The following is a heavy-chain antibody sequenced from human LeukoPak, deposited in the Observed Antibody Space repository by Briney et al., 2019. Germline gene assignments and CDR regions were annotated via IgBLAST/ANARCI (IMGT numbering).Heavy chain of an antibody. CDR1: GFSFSGYW. V-gene: IGHV3-7*01. J-gene: IGHJ4*02. CDR3: ARVLRVSYYFDY. Sequence: GGSLRLSCAASGFSFSGYWMTWVRQAPGKGLEWVANIKLDGSEKYYVDSVKGRFTISRDNAKNSLYLQMNSLRAEDTAVYCCARVLRVSYYFDYWGQGTLVTVSS. D-gene: IGHD5/OR15-5a*01. CDR2: IKLDGSEK.